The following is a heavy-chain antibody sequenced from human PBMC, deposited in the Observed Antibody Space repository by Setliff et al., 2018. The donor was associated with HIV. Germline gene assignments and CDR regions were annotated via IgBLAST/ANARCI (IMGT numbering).Heavy chain of an antibody. CDR2: ISAYNGNT. CDR3: ARVWDWNYDLGY. D-gene: IGHD1-7*01. J-gene: IGHJ4*02. V-gene: IGHV1-18*01. CDR1: GYTFTSYG. Sequence: ASVKVSCKASGYTFTSYGISWVRQAPGQGLEWMGWISAYNGNTNYAQKFRGRVTMTRDTSTSTAYMELRSLKSDDTAVYYCARVWDWNYDLGYRGQGTLVTVSS.